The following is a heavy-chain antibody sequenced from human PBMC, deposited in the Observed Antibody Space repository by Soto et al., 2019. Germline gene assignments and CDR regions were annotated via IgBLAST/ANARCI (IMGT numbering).Heavy chain of an antibody. J-gene: IGHJ4*02. CDR1: GFTFSSYG. CDR3: AKLVAAAGSDY. Sequence: GGSLSLSCAASGFTFSSYGMSWVRQAPGKGLEWVSSIGASGGSTYYADSVKGRFTISRDNSKNTVYLQMNSLRAEDTAVYYCAKLVAAAGSDYWGQGTLVTVSS. D-gene: IGHD6-13*01. V-gene: IGHV3-23*01. CDR2: IGASGGST.